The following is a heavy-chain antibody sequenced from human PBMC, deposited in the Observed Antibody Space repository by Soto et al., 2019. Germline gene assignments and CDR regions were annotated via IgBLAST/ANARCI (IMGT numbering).Heavy chain of an antibody. CDR2: IYYSGST. D-gene: IGHD3-10*01. CDR1: GGSISSGDYY. CDR3: ASSLWFGEGWFDP. V-gene: IGHV4-61*08. J-gene: IGHJ5*02. Sequence: PSETLSLTCTVSGGSISSGDYYWSWIRQPPGKGLEWIGYIYYSGSTNYNPSLKSRVTISVDTSKNQFSLKLSSVTAADTAVYYCASSLWFGEGWFDPWGQGTLVTVSS.